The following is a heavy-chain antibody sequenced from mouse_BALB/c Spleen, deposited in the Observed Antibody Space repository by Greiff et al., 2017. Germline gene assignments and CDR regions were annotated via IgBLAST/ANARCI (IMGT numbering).Heavy chain of an antibody. CDR1: GFTFSDYY. J-gene: IGHJ2*01. CDR3: ARGDYGNYDY. D-gene: IGHD2-1*01. Sequence: EVQVVESGGGLVKPGGSLKLSCAASGFTFSDYYMYWVRQTPEKRLEWVATISDGGSYTYYPDSVKGRFTISRDNAKNNLYLQMSSLKSEDTAMYYCARGDYGNYDYWGQGTTLTVSS. V-gene: IGHV5-4*02. CDR2: ISDGGSYT.